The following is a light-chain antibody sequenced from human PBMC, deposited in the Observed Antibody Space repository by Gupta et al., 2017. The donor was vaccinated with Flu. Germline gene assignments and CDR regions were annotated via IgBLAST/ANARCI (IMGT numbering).Light chain of an antibody. V-gene: IGKV1-27*01. J-gene: IGKJ4*01. CDR2: AAS. Sequence: DIQMTQSPSSLSASVGDTVTINCRASQGISNYLAWYQQKPGKVPKLLIYAASNLQSGVPSRFSGSGSGTDFTLTISGLQPEDVASYYCLQYISDSQTFGGGTKVEI. CDR1: QGISNY. CDR3: LQYISDSQT.